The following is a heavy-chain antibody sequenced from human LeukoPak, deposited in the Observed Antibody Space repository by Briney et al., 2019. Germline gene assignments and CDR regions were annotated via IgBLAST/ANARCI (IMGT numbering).Heavy chain of an antibody. J-gene: IGHJ4*02. CDR2: INPNSGGT. V-gene: IGHV1-2*02. CDR3: ARGTGYDSSGYHYYFDY. D-gene: IGHD3-22*01. CDR1: GYTFTGYY. Sequence: ASVKVSCKASGYTFTGYYMHWVRQAPGQGLEWMGWINPNSGGTNYAQKFQGRVTMTRDTSISTAYMELSRLRSDDTAVYYCARGTGYDSSGYHYYFDYWGQGTLVTASS.